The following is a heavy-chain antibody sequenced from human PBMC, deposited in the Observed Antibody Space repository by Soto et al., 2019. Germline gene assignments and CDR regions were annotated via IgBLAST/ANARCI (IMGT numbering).Heavy chain of an antibody. Sequence: GSLRLACAASDFTFTYAWMSWVRQAPGKGLEWVGRIKSKTDGGTTDYAAPVKGRFTISRDESQNTLYLQMNSLKTEDTAVYYCTSLYYGHWGQGTLVTVSS. V-gene: IGHV3-15*07. J-gene: IGHJ4*02. CDR2: IKSKTDGGTT. D-gene: IGHD3-16*02. CDR3: TSLYYGH. CDR1: DFTFTYAW.